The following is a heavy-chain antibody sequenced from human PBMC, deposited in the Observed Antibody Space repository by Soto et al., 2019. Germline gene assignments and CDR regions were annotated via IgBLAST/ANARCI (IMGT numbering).Heavy chain of an antibody. Sequence: QVHLVQSGAEVKKPGASVKVSCKASGYAFTSYAFHCVRQAPGQRLEWMGWINSGNGTTKYSQKLEGRVTITSDTSASPAYMELTSLSSEDTAVYSCAGGDIGSDYILDYWGQGTLVTVSS. V-gene: IGHV1-3*01. J-gene: IGHJ4*02. CDR2: INSGNGTT. CDR3: AGGDIGSDYILDY. CDR1: GYAFTSYA. D-gene: IGHD1-26*01.